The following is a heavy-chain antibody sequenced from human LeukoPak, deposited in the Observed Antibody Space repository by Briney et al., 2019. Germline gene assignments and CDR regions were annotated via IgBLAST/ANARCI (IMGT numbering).Heavy chain of an antibody. D-gene: IGHD6-19*01. Sequence: ASVKVSCKASGYTFTSYDINWVRQATGQGLEWMGWLNPNSGNTGYAQKFQGRVTITRNTPINTAYMELSSLTSEDTAVYYCARMTVSGRDNWFDPWGQGTLVAVSS. CDR2: LNPNSGNT. CDR3: ARMTVSGRDNWFDP. V-gene: IGHV1-8*03. J-gene: IGHJ5*02. CDR1: GYTFTSYD.